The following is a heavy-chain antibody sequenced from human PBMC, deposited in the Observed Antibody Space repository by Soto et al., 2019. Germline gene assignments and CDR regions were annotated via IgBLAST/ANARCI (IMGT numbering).Heavy chain of an antibody. D-gene: IGHD3-22*01. CDR3: ARSMFYSDGSNYSPFDY. CDR2: FYYTGSI. Sequence: TSETLSLTCTVSGGSVSSGNYYWSWIRQPPGKGLEWIGYFYYTGSINYNPSLKSRVTISIDASQNQFSLRLSSVTAADTAVYYCARSMFYSDGSNYSPFDYWGQGTLVTV. V-gene: IGHV4-61*01. CDR1: GGSVSSGNYY. J-gene: IGHJ4*02.